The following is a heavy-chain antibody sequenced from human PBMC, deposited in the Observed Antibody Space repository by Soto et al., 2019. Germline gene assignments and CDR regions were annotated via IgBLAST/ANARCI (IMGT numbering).Heavy chain of an antibody. Sequence: ASVKVSCKASGYTFTSYYMHWVRQAPGQGLEWMGIINPSGGSTSYAQKFQGRVTMTRDTSTSTVYMELSNLRSEDTVVYYCARAGGYSGSQNAFAIWGQGTMVTVSS. D-gene: IGHD1-26*01. CDR1: GYTFTSYY. CDR3: ARAGGYSGSQNAFAI. CDR2: INPSGGST. J-gene: IGHJ3*02. V-gene: IGHV1-46*01.